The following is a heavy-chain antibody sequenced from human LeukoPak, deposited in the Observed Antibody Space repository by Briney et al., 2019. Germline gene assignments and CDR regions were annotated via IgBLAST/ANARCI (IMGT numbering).Heavy chain of an antibody. CDR2: INPSGGST. J-gene: IGHJ4*02. CDR3: ATYYYDSSGYPTGLDY. Sequence: ASVKVSCKASGYTFTSYYMHWVRQAPGQGLEWMGIINPSGGSTSYAQKFQGRVTMTRDMSTSTVYMELSSLRSEDTAVYYCATYYYDSSGYPTGLDYWGQGTLVTVSS. D-gene: IGHD3-22*01. V-gene: IGHV1-46*01. CDR1: GYTFTSYY.